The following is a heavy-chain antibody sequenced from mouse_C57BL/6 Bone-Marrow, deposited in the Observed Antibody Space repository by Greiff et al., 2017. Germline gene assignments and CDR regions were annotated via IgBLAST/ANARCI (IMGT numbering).Heavy chain of an antibody. CDR2: IDPNSGGT. Sequence: QVQLKQPGAELVKPGASVKLSCKASGYTFTSYWMHWVKQRPGRGLEWIGRIDPNSGGTKYNEKFKSKATLNVDKPSSTAYMQLSSLTSEDSAVYYCARSPTAQAASFAYWGQGTLVTVSA. CDR1: GYTFTSYW. D-gene: IGHD3-2*02. CDR3: ARSPTAQAASFAY. J-gene: IGHJ3*01. V-gene: IGHV1-72*01.